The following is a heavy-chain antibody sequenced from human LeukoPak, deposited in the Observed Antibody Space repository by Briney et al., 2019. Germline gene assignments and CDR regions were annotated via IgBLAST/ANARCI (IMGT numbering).Heavy chain of an antibody. Sequence: ASVKVSCKASGYTFTGYYMHWVRQAPGQGLEWMGWINPNSGGTNYAQKFQGRVTMTRDTSISTAYMELSRLRSDDTAVYYCARDGKPPVERAATHSEYYYYMDVWGKGTTVTVSS. J-gene: IGHJ6*03. CDR2: INPNSGGT. V-gene: IGHV1-2*02. CDR1: GYTFTGYY. D-gene: IGHD1-1*01. CDR3: ARDGKPPVERAATHSEYYYYMDV.